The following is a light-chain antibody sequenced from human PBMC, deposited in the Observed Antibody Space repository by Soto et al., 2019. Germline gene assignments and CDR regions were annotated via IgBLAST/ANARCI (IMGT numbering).Light chain of an antibody. V-gene: IGKV1-39*01. Sequence: DIQLTQSPSSLSASVGDSVTSTCRASQSISSYLNWYQQKPGKAPKLLIYAASSLQSGVPSRFSGSGSGTEFTLTISSLQPDDFATYYCQHYNSYSEAFGQGTKVDIK. J-gene: IGKJ1*01. CDR3: QHYNSYSEA. CDR1: QSISSY. CDR2: AAS.